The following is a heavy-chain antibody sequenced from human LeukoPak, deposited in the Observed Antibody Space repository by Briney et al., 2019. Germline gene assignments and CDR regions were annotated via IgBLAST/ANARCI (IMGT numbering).Heavy chain of an antibody. CDR3: ARGPAAGTFDY. Sequence: SETLSLTCAVYGGSFSGYYWSWIRQPPGKGLEWIGEINHSGSTNYNPSLKSRVPLSADTSKNQFSLKLSSVTAADTAVYYCARGPAAGTFDYWGQGTLVTVSS. CDR2: INHSGST. V-gene: IGHV4-34*01. J-gene: IGHJ4*02. D-gene: IGHD6-13*01. CDR1: GGSFSGYY.